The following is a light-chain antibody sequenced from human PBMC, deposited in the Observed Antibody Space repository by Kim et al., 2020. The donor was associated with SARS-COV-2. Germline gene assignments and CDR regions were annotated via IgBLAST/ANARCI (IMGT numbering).Light chain of an antibody. Sequence: LSPGERDTDSGRASDSVRSSAVAWYQQKPGQAHRRLIYGASSRATGIPDRYSGSGSGTDFTLTISRLESEESAVYYGQQYGGSPTFGQGTKVDIK. CDR3: QQYGGSPT. CDR1: DSVRSSA. CDR2: GAS. V-gene: IGKV3-20*01. J-gene: IGKJ1*01.